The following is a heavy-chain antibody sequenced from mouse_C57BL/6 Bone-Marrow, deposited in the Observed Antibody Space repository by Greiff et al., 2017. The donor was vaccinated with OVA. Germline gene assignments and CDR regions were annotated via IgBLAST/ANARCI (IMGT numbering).Heavy chain of an antibody. CDR1: GYTFTSYW. D-gene: IGHD2-3*01. J-gene: IGHJ2*01. V-gene: IGHV1-59*01. CDR3: ARDGGWLLLFDY. Sequence: QVQLQQPGAELVRPGASVKLSCKASGYTFTSYWMHWVKQSPGQGLEWIGVIDPSDSYTNYNQKFKGKATLTVDTSSSTAYMQLSSLTSEDSAVYYCARDGGWLLLFDYWGQGTTLTVSS. CDR2: IDPSDSYT.